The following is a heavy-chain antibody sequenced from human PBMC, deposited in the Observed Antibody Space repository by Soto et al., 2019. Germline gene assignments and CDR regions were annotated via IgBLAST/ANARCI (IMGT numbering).Heavy chain of an antibody. CDR2: ISSSSSYI. J-gene: IGHJ3*02. CDR3: TSSPRRIAAVGTANAFDN. Sequence: GGSLRLSCAASGFTFSSYSMNWVRQAPGKGLEWVSSISSSSSYIYYADSVKGRFTISRDNAKNSLYLQMNSLRAEDTAVYYCTSSPRRIAAVGTANAFDNWGQGTMVTVSS. D-gene: IGHD6-13*01. V-gene: IGHV3-21*01. CDR1: GFTFSSYS.